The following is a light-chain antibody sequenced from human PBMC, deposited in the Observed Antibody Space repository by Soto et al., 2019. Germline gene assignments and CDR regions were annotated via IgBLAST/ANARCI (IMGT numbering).Light chain of an antibody. CDR3: QQRSNWPPLT. CDR2: DAS. Sequence: EIVLTQSPATLSLSPGERATLSCRASQSVSSYLAWYQQKPGQAPRLLIYDASNMATGIPARFSGTGFGTDFTLAISSLVAEGFAVYYGQQRSNWPPLTFGQGTKVEIK. J-gene: IGKJ1*01. CDR1: QSVSSY. V-gene: IGKV3-11*01.